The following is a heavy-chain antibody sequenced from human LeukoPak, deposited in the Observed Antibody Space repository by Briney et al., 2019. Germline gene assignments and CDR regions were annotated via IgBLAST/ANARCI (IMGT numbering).Heavy chain of an antibody. CDR2: ISAYNGNT. D-gene: IGHD3-3*01. CDR1: GYTFTSYG. Sequence: ASVKVSCKASGYTFTSYGISWVRQAPGQGLEWMGWISAYNGNTNYAQKLQGRVTMTTDTSTSTAYMELRGLRSDDTAVYYCARAVHYDFWSGYYMRYYYYMDVWGKGTTVTVSS. J-gene: IGHJ6*03. V-gene: IGHV1-18*01. CDR3: ARAVHYDFWSGYYMRYYYYMDV.